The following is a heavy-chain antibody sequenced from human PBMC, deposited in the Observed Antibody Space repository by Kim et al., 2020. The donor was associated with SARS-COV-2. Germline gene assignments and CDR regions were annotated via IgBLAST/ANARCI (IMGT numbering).Heavy chain of an antibody. J-gene: IGHJ4*02. D-gene: IGHD4-17*01. CDR3: ARDLRWVDPYGSEFDY. V-gene: IGHV1-2*06. CDR1: GYTFTGYY. CDR2: INPNSGGT. Sequence: ASVKVSCKASGYTFTGYYMHWVRQAPGQGLEWMGRINPNSGGTNYAQKFQGRVTMTRDTSISTAYMELSRLRSDDTAVYYCARDLRWVDPYGSEFDYWGQGTLVTVSS.